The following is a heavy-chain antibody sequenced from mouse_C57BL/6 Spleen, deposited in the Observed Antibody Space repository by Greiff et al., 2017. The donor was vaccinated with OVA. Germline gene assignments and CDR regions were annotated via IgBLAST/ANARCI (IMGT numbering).Heavy chain of an antibody. Sequence: QVQLKQSGAELVRPGASVTLSCKASGYTFTDYEMHWVKQTPVHGLEWIGAIDPETGGTAYNQKFKGKAILTADKSSSTAYMELRSLTSEDSAVYYCTRRNYYGSSVAMDYWGQGTSVTVSS. CDR3: TRRNYYGSSVAMDY. CDR2: IDPETGGT. CDR1: GYTFTDYE. J-gene: IGHJ4*01. D-gene: IGHD1-1*01. V-gene: IGHV1-15*01.